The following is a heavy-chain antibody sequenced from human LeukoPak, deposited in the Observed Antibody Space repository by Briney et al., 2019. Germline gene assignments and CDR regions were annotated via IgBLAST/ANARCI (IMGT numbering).Heavy chain of an antibody. J-gene: IGHJ4*02. D-gene: IGHD2-2*01. CDR2: ISGSGGST. CDR3: AKVLGYCSSTSCYPGLYYFDY. V-gene: IGHV3-23*01. Sequence: GGSLRLSCAASGFTFSSYAMSWVRQAPGKGLEWVSAISGSGGSTYYADSVKGRFTISRDNSKNTLYLQMNSSIAADAAVYYCAKVLGYCSSTSCYPGLYYFDYWGQGTLVTVS. CDR1: GFTFSSYA.